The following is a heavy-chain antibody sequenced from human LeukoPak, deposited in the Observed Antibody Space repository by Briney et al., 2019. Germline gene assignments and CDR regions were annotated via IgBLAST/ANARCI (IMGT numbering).Heavy chain of an antibody. CDR2: ISGSGGST. J-gene: IGHJ3*02. Sequence: PGGSLRLSCAASGFTFSSYAMSWVRQAPGKGLEWVSAISGSGGSTYYADSVKGRFTISRDNSKNTLYLQMNSLRAEDTAVYYCAKFWGVFVGSTDDAFDIWGQGTMVTVSS. D-gene: IGHD3-16*01. V-gene: IGHV3-23*01. CDR3: AKFWGVFVGSTDDAFDI. CDR1: GFTFSSYA.